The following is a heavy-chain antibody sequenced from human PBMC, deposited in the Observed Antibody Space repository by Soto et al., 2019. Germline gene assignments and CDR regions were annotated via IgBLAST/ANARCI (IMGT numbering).Heavy chain of an antibody. Sequence: GGSLRLSCAASGFTFSSYAMHWVRQAPGKGLEWVAVISYDGSNKYYADSVKGRFTISRDNSKNTLYLQMNSLRAEDTAVYYCARDLYGDYETFTFDYWGQGTLVTVS. D-gene: IGHD4-17*01. V-gene: IGHV3-30-3*01. J-gene: IGHJ4*02. CDR1: GFTFSSYA. CDR2: ISYDGSNK. CDR3: ARDLYGDYETFTFDY.